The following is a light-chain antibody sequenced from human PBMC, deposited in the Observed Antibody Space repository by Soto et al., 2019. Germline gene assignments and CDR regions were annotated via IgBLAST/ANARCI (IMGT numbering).Light chain of an antibody. V-gene: IGKV1-5*01. J-gene: IGKJ1*01. Sequence: IQMTQSPSTLSASIGDRVTISCRASQSINNRLAWYQQMPGKAPNLLIYDASSLESGVPSRFRGSGSETEFPLTISGLQPDDFATYYCQQFIDGWTFGQGTKVDIK. CDR2: DAS. CDR1: QSINNR. CDR3: QQFIDGWT.